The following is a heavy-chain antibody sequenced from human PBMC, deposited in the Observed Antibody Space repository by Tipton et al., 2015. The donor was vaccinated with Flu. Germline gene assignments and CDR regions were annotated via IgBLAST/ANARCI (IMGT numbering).Heavy chain of an antibody. CDR1: GGSISSHY. CDR2: IYYSGSI. V-gene: IGHV4-59*11. CDR3: AREWGDAFDI. Sequence: TLSLTCTVSGGSISSHYWSWIRQPPGKGLEWIGYIYYSGSISYNPSLKSRVTISVDTSKNQFSLKLSSVTAADTAVYYCAREWGDAFDIWGQVTMVTVSS. D-gene: IGHD3-16*01. J-gene: IGHJ3*02.